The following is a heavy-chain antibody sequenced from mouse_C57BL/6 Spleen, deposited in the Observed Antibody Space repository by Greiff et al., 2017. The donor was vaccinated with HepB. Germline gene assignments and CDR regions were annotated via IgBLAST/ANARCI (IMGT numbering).Heavy chain of an antibody. CDR2: ISYDGSN. Sequence: ESGPGLVKPSQSLSLTCSVTGYSITSGYYWNWIRQFPGNKLEWMGYISYDGSNNYNPSLKNRISITRDTSKNQFFLKLNSVTTEDTATYYCARERVSNYVYWGQGTLVTVSA. CDR1: GYSITSGYY. J-gene: IGHJ3*01. D-gene: IGHD2-5*01. CDR3: ARERVSNYVY. V-gene: IGHV3-6*01.